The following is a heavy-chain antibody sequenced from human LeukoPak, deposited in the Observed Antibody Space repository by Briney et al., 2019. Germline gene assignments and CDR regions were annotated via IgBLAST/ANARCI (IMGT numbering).Heavy chain of an antibody. J-gene: IGHJ5*02. CDR3: ARREIHRTTLSS. CDR2: IYYSGST. Sequence: SETLSLTCTVSGGSISSSSYYWGWIRQPPGKGLEWIGSIYYSGSTNYNPSLKSRVTISVDTSKNQFPLKLSSVTAADTAVYYCARREIHRTTLSSWGQGTLVTVSS. V-gene: IGHV4-39*06. CDR1: GGSISSSSYY. D-gene: IGHD4-17*01.